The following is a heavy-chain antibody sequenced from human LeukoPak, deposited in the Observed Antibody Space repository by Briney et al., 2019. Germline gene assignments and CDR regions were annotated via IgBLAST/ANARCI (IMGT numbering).Heavy chain of an antibody. Sequence: ASVKVSCKASEYTFTKYYIHWVRRAPGQGLEWMGGIIPIFGTANYAQKFQGRVTITADESTSTAYMELSSLRSEDTAVYYCARAFTTIRFLEWPPLDYWGQGTLVTVSS. V-gene: IGHV1-69*13. CDR2: IIPIFGTA. CDR1: EYTFTKYY. CDR3: ARAFTTIRFLEWPPLDY. J-gene: IGHJ4*02. D-gene: IGHD3-3*01.